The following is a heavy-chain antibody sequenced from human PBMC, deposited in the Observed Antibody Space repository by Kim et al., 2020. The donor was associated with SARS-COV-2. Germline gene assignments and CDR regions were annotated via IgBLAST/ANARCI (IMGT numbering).Heavy chain of an antibody. Sequence: TIYYADSEKGRFTISRDNAENSLFLQMNGLRAEDTALYYCATVLSKDSNYWGQGTLVIVSS. V-gene: IGHV3-48*01. J-gene: IGHJ4*02. CDR3: ATVLSKDSNY. CDR2: TI. D-gene: IGHD2-15*01.